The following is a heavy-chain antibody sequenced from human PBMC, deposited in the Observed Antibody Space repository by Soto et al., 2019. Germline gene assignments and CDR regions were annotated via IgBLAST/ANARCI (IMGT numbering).Heavy chain of an antibody. Sequence: QVQLVESGGGVVQPGRSLRLSCAASGFTFSRYGMHWVRQAPGKGLEWVAVIWYDGSNKYYADSVKGRFTISRDNPKNTLNLQMNSLRAEDKAVYYCASEGSGGHDLHYWGQGTLVTVSS. CDR1: GFTFSRYG. J-gene: IGHJ4*02. CDR2: IWYDGSNK. V-gene: IGHV3-33*01. CDR3: ASEGSGGHDLHY. D-gene: IGHD2-15*01.